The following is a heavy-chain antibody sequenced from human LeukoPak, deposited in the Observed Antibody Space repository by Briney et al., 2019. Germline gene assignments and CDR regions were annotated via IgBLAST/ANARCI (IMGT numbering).Heavy chain of an antibody. Sequence: PSETLSLTCTVSGGSIDSYYWSWIRQPPGKGLEWIGYIYYTGSTKYHPSLKSRVTISLDTSKNQFSLKLTSVTAADTAVYYCARAYQSAEYYFDYWGQGNLVSVSS. V-gene: IGHV4-59*01. D-gene: IGHD2-2*01. CDR2: IYYTGST. CDR1: GGSIDSYY. CDR3: ARAYQSAEYYFDY. J-gene: IGHJ4*02.